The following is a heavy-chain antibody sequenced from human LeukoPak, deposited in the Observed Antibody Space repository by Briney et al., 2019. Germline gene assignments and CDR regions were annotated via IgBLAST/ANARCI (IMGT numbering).Heavy chain of an antibody. Sequence: SETLSLTCTVSGGSISSSTYYWGWIRQPPGKGLEWIGSIYYSGSTYYNPSLKSRVTISVDTSKNQFSLKLSSVTAADTAVYYCARGPRWLQDYSSYWGQGTLVTVSS. J-gene: IGHJ4*02. CDR3: ARGPRWLQDYSSY. D-gene: IGHD5-24*01. CDR1: GGSISSSTYY. CDR2: IYYSGST. V-gene: IGHV4-39*07.